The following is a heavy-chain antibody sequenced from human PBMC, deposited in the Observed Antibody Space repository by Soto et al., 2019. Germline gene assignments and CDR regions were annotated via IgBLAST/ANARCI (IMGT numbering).Heavy chain of an antibody. CDR2: INPETGGT. V-gene: IGHV1-2*02. D-gene: IGHD3-3*01. CDR1: GYTFTGYY. Sequence: ASVKVSCKASGYTFTGYYVHWVREAPGQGLEWMGWINPETGGTSYAQKFQGRVTLSRDTSINTAYLELSSLRFDDAAVYFCARDRRFLEWLSHDYYYGMDVWGQGTTVTVSS. J-gene: IGHJ6*02. CDR3: ARDRRFLEWLSHDYYYGMDV.